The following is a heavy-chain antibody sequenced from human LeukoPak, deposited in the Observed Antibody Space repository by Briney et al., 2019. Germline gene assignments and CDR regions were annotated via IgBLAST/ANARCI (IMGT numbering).Heavy chain of an antibody. J-gene: IGHJ4*02. CDR1: AFTFCSYA. V-gene: IGHV3-23*01. CDR2: LSGSGAST. Sequence: GGSLRLSCAASAFTFCSYAMNWVRQAPGKGLEWVSGLSGSGASTYYADSVKGRFTISRDNSKNTLYLQMNRLRAGDTAVYYCAKGSDRSGSYYLDYWGQGTLVTVSS. CDR3: AKGSDRSGSYYLDY. D-gene: IGHD3-10*01.